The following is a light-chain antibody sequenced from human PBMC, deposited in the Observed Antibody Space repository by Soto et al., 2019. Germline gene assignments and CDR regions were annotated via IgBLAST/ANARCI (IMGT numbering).Light chain of an antibody. CDR3: QHHKSYPWT. Sequence: IITNNDRASQSISSWLAWYQQKPGKAPKLLIYDASSLESGVPSMFCGSGSGTDVILTLTSLQSDAFATYYWQHHKSYPWTFGQGTRLEIK. J-gene: IGKJ5*01. V-gene: IGKV1-5*01. CDR1: QSISSW. CDR2: DAS.